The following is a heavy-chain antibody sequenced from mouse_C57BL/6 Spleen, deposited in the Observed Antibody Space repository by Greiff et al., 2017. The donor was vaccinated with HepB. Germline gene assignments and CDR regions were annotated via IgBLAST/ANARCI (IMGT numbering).Heavy chain of an antibody. CDR2: IWSDGST. J-gene: IGHJ4*01. D-gene: IGHD1-1*01. V-gene: IGHV2-6-1*01. CDR3: ARQGYYGSSYAMDY. Sequence: VHLVESGPGLVAPSQSLSITCTVSGFSLTSYGVHWVRQPTGKGLEWLVVIWSDGSTTYNSALKSRLSINKDNSKSQVFLKMNRLQTDDTAMYYCARQGYYGSSYAMDYWGQGTSVTVSS. CDR1: GFSLTSYG.